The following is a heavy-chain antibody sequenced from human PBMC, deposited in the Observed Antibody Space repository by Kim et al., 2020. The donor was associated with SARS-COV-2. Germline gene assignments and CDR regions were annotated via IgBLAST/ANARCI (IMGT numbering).Heavy chain of an antibody. Sequence: SETLSLTCTVSGGSISSYYWSWIRQPPGKGLEWIGYIYYSGSTNYNPSLKSRVTISVDTSKNQFSLKLSSVTAADTAVYYCERAIRGSSTLRYYYYYGMDVWGQGTTVTVSS. J-gene: IGHJ6*02. CDR1: GGSISSYY. D-gene: IGHD6-6*01. V-gene: IGHV4-59*13. CDR2: IYYSGST. CDR3: ERAIRGSSTLRYYYYYGMDV.